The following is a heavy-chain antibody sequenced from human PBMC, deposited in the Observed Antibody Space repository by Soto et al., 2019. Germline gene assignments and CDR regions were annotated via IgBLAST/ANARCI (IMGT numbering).Heavy chain of an antibody. J-gene: IGHJ4*02. CDR1: GFTFSNYN. D-gene: IGHD6-19*01. V-gene: IGHV3-48*01. Sequence: PGGSLRLSCAASGFTFSNYNMNWVRQAPGKGLEWLSYITSSSTTIFYADSVKGRFTISRDNAKNSLYLQMNSLRGEDTAVYYCARYSSAWGLWGQGTLVTVSS. CDR3: ARYSSAWGL. CDR2: ITSSSTTI.